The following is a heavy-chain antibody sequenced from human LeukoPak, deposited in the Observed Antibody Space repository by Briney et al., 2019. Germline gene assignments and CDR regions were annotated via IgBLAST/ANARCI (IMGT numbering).Heavy chain of an antibody. D-gene: IGHD4-17*01. V-gene: IGHV4-39*01. J-gene: IGHJ4*02. CDR2: IYYSGST. CDR1: GGSISSSSYY. CDR3: ASEGYTVTTQVY. Sequence: SETLSLTCTVSGGSISSSSYYWGWIRQPPGKGLEWIGSIYYSGSTYYNPSLKSRVTISVDTSKNQFSLKLSSVTAADTAVYYCASEGYTVTTQVYWGQGTLVTVPS.